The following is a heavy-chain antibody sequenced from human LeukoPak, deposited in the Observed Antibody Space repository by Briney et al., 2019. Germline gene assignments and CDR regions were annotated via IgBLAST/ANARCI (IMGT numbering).Heavy chain of an antibody. V-gene: IGHV4-34*01. D-gene: IGHD5-12*01. J-gene: IGHJ3*02. Sequence: GSLRLSCAASGFTFSSYGMNWVRQPPGKGLEWIGEINHSGSTNYNPSLKSRVTISVDTSKNQFSLKLSSVTAADTAVYYCARVYGGGYDFRGAFDIWGQGTMVTVSS. CDR2: INHSGST. CDR3: ARVYGGGYDFRGAFDI. CDR1: GFTFSSYG.